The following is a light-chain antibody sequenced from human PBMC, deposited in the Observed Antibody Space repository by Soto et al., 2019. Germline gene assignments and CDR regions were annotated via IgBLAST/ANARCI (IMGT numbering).Light chain of an antibody. CDR3: QHYNNWPPWT. V-gene: IGKV3-15*01. J-gene: IGKJ1*01. Sequence: EIAMTQSPATLSVSPGERATLSCRASQSVKSNLAWYQQKPGQAPRLLMYGASTRATGIPARFSGSGSGTEFTLTISSLQSEDFAVYYCQHYNNWPPWTFGQGTKVEIK. CDR2: GAS. CDR1: QSVKSN.